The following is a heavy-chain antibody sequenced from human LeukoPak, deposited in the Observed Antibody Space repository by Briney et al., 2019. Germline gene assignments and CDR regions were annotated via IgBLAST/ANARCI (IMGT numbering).Heavy chain of an antibody. CDR1: RYTLTSYA. D-gene: IGHD3-10*01. J-gene: IGHJ4*02. CDR2: INAGNGNT. V-gene: IGHV1-3*01. Sequence: ASVKDSCKASRYTLTSYAMHWVRQAPGQRLEWIGWINAGNGNTKYSQKFQGRVTIARDTSASTAYMELSSLRSEETAVYYGARGRLITMVRGVITFDYWGQGTLATVSS. CDR3: ARGRLITMVRGVITFDY.